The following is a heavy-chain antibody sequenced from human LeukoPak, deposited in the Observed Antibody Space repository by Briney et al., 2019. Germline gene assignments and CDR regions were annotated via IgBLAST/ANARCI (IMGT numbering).Heavy chain of an antibody. J-gene: IGHJ4*02. CDR1: GFTFRSYE. CDR2: ISSSGSTI. D-gene: IGHD6-6*01. Sequence: GGSLRLSCAAAGFTFRSYEMNGARQAPGKGLEWVSYISSSGSTIFYADSVKGRFTISRDNAKNSLYLQMNSLRAEDTAVYYCARYLEYTTSSGDYWGQGTLVIVSS. CDR3: ARYLEYTTSSGDY. V-gene: IGHV3-48*03.